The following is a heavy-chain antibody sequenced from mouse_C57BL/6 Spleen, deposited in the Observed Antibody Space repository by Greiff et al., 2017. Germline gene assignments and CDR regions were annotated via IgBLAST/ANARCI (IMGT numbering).Heavy chain of an antibody. V-gene: IGHV1-80*01. J-gene: IGHJ1*03. CDR2: IYPGDGDT. D-gene: IGHD1-1*01. Sequence: VQLQQSGAELVKPGASVKISCKASGYAFSSYWMNWVKQRPGKGLEWIGQIYPGDGDTNYNGKFKGKATLTADKSSSTAYMQLSSLTSEDSAVYFCARVHGSSSDWYFDVWGTGTTGTGSS. CDR3: ARVHGSSSDWYFDV. CDR1: GYAFSSYW.